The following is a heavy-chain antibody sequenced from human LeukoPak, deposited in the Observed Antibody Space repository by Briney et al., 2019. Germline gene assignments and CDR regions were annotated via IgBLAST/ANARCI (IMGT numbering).Heavy chain of an antibody. V-gene: IGHV3-9*01. CDR2: ISWNSGSI. CDR1: GFTFDDYA. D-gene: IGHD3-10*01. J-gene: IGHJ4*02. CDR3: AKFSGPGTYYYGSGTTSGGYYFDY. Sequence: GRSLRLSCAASGFTFDDYAMHWVRQAPGKGLEWVSGISWNSGSIGYADSVKGRFTISRDNAKNSLYLQMNSLRAEDTALYYCAKFSGPGTYYYGSGTTSGGYYFDYWGQGTLVTVSS.